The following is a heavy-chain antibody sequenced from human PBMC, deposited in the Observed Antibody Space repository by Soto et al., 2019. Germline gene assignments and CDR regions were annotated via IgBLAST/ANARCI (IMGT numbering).Heavy chain of an antibody. Sequence: PGESLKISCKGSGYSFTSYWIGWVRQMPGKGLEWMGIIYPGDSDTRYSPSFQGQVTISADKSISTAYLQWSSLKASDTAMYYCARARVPMVRGVNSWFDPWGQGTLVTVSS. CDR2: IYPGDSDT. J-gene: IGHJ5*02. D-gene: IGHD3-10*01. CDR1: GYSFTSYW. CDR3: ARARVPMVRGVNSWFDP. V-gene: IGHV5-51*01.